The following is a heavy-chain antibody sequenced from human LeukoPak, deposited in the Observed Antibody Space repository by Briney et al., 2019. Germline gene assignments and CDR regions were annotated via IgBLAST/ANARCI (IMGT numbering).Heavy chain of an antibody. Sequence: GGSLRLSXAASGFTVSDHYMDWVRQAPGKGLEWVGRSRNKAYSYTTEYAASVKGRFTISRDDSKNSLNLQMNSLKTEDTAVYYCARIDWKYGDDYDIWGQGTMVTVSS. CDR2: SRNKAYSYTT. V-gene: IGHV3-72*01. D-gene: IGHD1-1*01. CDR1: GFTVSDHY. J-gene: IGHJ3*02. CDR3: ARIDWKYGDDYDI.